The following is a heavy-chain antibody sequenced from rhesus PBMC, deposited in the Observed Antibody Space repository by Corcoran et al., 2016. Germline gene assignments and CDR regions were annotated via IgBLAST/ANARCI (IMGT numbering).Heavy chain of an antibody. Sequence: QVQLQESGPGLVKPSETLSLTCAVSGYSISSGYGWGWIRQPPGEGLEWIGQIFGGSVSTHYNPSLKSRVTVSKATSKNQFSLRLTSVTAADTAVYYCLGSGWSGFWGQGVLVTVSS. V-gene: IGHV4-127*01. CDR3: LGSGWSGF. J-gene: IGHJ4*01. CDR2: IFGGSVST. CDR1: GYSISSGYG. D-gene: IGHD6S26*01.